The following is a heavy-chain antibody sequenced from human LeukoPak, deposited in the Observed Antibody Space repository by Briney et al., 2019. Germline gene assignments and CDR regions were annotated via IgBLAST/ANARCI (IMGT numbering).Heavy chain of an antibody. CDR1: GYTSTSYY. Sequence: ASVKVSCKASGYTSTSYYMHWVRQAPGQGLEWMGIINPSGGSTSYAQKFQGRVTMTRDMSTSTVYMELSSLRSEDTAVYYCARERGPISGQQLVRYYYYYMDVWGKGTTVTVSS. V-gene: IGHV1-46*01. CDR2: INPSGGST. CDR3: ARERGPISGQQLVRYYYYYMDV. J-gene: IGHJ6*03. D-gene: IGHD6-13*01.